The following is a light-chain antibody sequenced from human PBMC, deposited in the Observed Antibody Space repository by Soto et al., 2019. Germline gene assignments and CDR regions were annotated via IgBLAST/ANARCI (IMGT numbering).Light chain of an antibody. J-gene: IGKJ1*01. CDR2: AAS. CDR3: QQTYSTPPWT. V-gene: IGKV1-39*01. CDR1: QSISNY. Sequence: DIQMTQSPSSLSASVGDRVTITCRACQSISNYLDWYQQKPGKAPDLLIYAASTLHSGAPSRFSGSGSGTDFTLTISSLQPEDFATYYCQQTYSTPPWTFGQGTKVEIK.